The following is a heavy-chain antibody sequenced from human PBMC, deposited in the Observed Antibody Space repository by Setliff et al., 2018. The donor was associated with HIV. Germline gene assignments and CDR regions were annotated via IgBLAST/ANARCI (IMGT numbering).Heavy chain of an antibody. V-gene: IGHV3-73*01. CDR1: GFTFSGSA. CDR2: IRSKANSYAT. D-gene: IGHD2-8*01. Sequence: PGGSLKISCAASGFTFSGSAMHWVRQASGKGLEWVGRIRSKANSYATAYAASVKGRFTISRDDSKNTAYLQLNSLKTEDTAVYYCWLNGYCTNGVCSPDIWGQGTMVTVSS. CDR3: WLNGYCTNGVCSPDI. J-gene: IGHJ3*02.